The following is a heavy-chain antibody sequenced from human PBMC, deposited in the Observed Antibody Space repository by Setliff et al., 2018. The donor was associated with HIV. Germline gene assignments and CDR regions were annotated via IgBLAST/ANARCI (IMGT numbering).Heavy chain of an antibody. J-gene: IGHJ6*03. CDR1: GVTSGDYY. V-gene: IGHV4-31*03. CDR3: ARGFCSGGFCHPDFYHYMDV. Sequence: PSETLSLTCTFSGVTSGDYYWTWIRQHPVKGLEWIRYIYSSGTQYYNPSLKSRLAISLDTSKNQFSLNLKSVTAADAAVYYCARGFCSGGFCHPDFYHYMDVWGKGTTVTVSS. CDR2: IYSSGTQ. D-gene: IGHD2-15*01.